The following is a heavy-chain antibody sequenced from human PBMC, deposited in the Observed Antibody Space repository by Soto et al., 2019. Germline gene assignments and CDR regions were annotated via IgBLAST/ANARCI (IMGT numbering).Heavy chain of an antibody. J-gene: IGHJ4*02. V-gene: IGHV3-11*05. CDR3: AGGQDNLAVNFDY. Sequence: QVQLVESGGGLVKPGGSLRLSCAASAFTFNDYYWSWIRQTPGKGLEWLSYITSDSSYTDYADPVKGRFTISIGNAKKSLYLQMNSLRAEDTAVYYCAGGQDNLAVNFDYWGQGTLVTVSA. CDR1: AFTFNDYY. D-gene: IGHD1-1*01. CDR2: ITSDSSYT.